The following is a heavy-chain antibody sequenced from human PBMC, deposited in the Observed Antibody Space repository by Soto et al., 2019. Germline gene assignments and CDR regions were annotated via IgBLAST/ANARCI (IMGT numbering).Heavy chain of an antibody. V-gene: IGHV3-23*01. CDR2: ISGSGGST. CDR3: AKAVSRLYYYYGMDV. J-gene: IGHJ6*02. CDR1: GLTFNSYA. D-gene: IGHD6-19*01. Sequence: DVQLLESGGGLVQPGGSLRLSCEASGLTFNSYAMSWVRQAPGKGLEWVSAISGSGGSTYYADSVKGRFTISRDNSKNTLYLQMNSLRAEDTAVYYCAKAVSRLYYYYGMDVWGQGTTVTVSS.